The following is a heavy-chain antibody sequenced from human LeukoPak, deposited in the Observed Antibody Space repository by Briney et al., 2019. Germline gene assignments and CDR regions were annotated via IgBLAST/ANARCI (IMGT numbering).Heavy chain of an antibody. CDR3: ARDSYDFWSGSYYYYGMDV. Sequence: SQTLSLTCTVSGGPISSGSYYWSWIRQPAGKGLEWIGRIYTSGSTNYNPSLKSRVTISVDTSKNQFSLKLSSVTAADTAVYYCARDSYDFWSGSYYYYGMDVWGQGTTVTVSS. CDR1: GGPISSGSYY. D-gene: IGHD3-3*01. J-gene: IGHJ6*02. CDR2: IYTSGST. V-gene: IGHV4-61*02.